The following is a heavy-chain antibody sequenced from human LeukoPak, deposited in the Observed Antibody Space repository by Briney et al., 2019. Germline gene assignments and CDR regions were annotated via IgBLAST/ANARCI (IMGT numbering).Heavy chain of an antibody. CDR2: INPSGGST. D-gene: IGHD6-13*01. CDR3: ARDFKSAG. J-gene: IGHJ4*02. CDR1: GYTFTSYY. V-gene: IGHV1-46*04. Sequence: ASVKVSCKASGYTFTSYYMHWVRQAPGEGLEWMGIINPSGGSTSYADSVKGRFTISRDNAKNTLYLQMNSLRAEDTAVYYCARDFKSAGWGQGTLATVSS.